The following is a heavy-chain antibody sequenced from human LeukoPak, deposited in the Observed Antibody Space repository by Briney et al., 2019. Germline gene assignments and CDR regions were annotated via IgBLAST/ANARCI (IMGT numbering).Heavy chain of an antibody. Sequence: ASVKVSCKASGYRFSSNGISWVRQAPGQGLEWVGWVSTYNSDTNYAPRFQGRVTMTKDTSTSTVYMELRSLRTDDTAVYYCALDNWNEFDPWGLGTQVTVSS. CDR3: ALDNWNEFDP. J-gene: IGHJ5*02. CDR1: GYRFSSNG. D-gene: IGHD1-20*01. CDR2: VSTYNSDT. V-gene: IGHV1-18*01.